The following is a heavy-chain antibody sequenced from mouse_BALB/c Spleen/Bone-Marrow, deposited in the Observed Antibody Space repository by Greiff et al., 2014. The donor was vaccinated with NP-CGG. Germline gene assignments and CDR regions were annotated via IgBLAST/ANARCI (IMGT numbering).Heavy chain of an antibody. CDR2: IDPGNGDT. Sequence: EVQLQQSGAELVRSGASVKLSCTASGLNIKDYYMHWVKQRPEQGLECIGWIDPGNGDTEYAPKFQGKATMTADTSSNTAYLQLSSLTSEDTAVYYCNAEHGNYHYFDYWGQGTTLTVSS. V-gene: IGHV14-4*02. D-gene: IGHD6-1*01. CDR1: GLNIKDYY. CDR3: NAEHGNYHYFDY. J-gene: IGHJ2*01.